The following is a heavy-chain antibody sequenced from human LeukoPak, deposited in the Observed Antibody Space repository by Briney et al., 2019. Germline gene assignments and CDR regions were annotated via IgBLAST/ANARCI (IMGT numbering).Heavy chain of an antibody. CDR3: VRDLGLRYDGNSDAFDI. CDR1: GGSISTYY. D-gene: IGHD4-23*01. Sequence: SETLSLTCTVSGGSISTYYWSWIRQPPGKGLEWIGCIYYSGSTIYSPSLKSRVTISVEKSKNQFSLKLSSVTAADTAVYYCVRDLGLRYDGNSDAFDIWGQGTMVTVSS. CDR2: IYYSGST. J-gene: IGHJ3*02. V-gene: IGHV4-59*01.